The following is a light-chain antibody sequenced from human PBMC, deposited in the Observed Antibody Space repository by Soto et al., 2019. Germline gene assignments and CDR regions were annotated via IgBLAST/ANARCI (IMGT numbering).Light chain of an antibody. J-gene: IGLJ1*01. V-gene: IGLV2-14*01. Sequence: QSVLTQPASVSGSPGQSITISCTGTSSDVGGYNYVSWYQQHPGKAPKLMIYEVSNRPSGVSNRFSGSKSGNTDSLTISGLQAEDEADYYCSSYTSSSTPHYVFGTGTKVTVL. CDR3: SSYTSSSTPHYV. CDR2: EVS. CDR1: SSDVGGYNY.